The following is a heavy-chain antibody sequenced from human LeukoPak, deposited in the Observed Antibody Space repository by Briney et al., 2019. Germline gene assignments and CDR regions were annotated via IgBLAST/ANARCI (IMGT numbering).Heavy chain of an antibody. V-gene: IGHV3-73*01. CDR3: TRHSYTAMVIGDAFDI. Sequence: GGSLRLSCAASGFTFSGSAMHWVRQAPGKGLEGVGRIRSKANSYATAYAASVKGRFTISRDDSKNTAYLQMNSLKTEDTAVYYCTRHSYTAMVIGDAFDIWGQGTMVTVSS. J-gene: IGHJ3*02. D-gene: IGHD5-18*01. CDR2: IRSKANSYAT. CDR1: GFTFSGSA.